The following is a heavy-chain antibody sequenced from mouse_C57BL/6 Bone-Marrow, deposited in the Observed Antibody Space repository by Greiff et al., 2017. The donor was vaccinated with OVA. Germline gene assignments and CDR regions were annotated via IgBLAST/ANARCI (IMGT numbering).Heavy chain of an antibody. CDR2: IYPGSGST. CDR3: ARRYGNFWYFDV. CDR1: GYTFTSYW. J-gene: IGHJ1*03. D-gene: IGHD2-10*02. Sequence: VQLQQPGAELVKPGASVKLSCKASGYTFTSYWIPWVKQRPGQGLEWIGDIYPGSGSTNYNEKFKSKATLTVDTSSSTAYMQLSSLTSEDSAVYFCARRYGNFWYFDVWGTGTTVTVSS. V-gene: IGHV1-55*01.